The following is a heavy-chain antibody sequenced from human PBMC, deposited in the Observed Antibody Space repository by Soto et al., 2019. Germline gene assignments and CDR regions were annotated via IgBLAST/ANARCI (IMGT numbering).Heavy chain of an antibody. D-gene: IGHD4-4*01. CDR2: ISWNSGYV. CDR1: GFTFHDYA. J-gene: IGHJ4*02. Sequence: GGSLRLSCAASGFTFHDYAMHWVRQAPGKGLEWVSGISWNSGYVGYADSVKGRFSISRDNAKNSLYLQMSSLRAEDTALYYCAKAPGIGLQYASFDYWGQGTLVTVSS. CDR3: AKAPGIGLQYASFDY. V-gene: IGHV3-9*01.